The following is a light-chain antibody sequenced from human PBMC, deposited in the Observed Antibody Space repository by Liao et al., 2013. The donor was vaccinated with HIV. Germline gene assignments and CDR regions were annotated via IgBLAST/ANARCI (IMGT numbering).Light chain of an antibody. CDR3: QAWDSSAGV. CDR1: NIGSKS. Sequence: SYELTQPPSVSVAPGKTARITCGGNNIGSKSVHWYQQKPGQAPVLVIYKDSERPSGIPERFSGSNSGNTATLTISGTQAMDEADYYCQAWDSSAGVFGGGTKLTVL. V-gene: IGLV3-21*01. CDR2: KDS. J-gene: IGLJ2*01.